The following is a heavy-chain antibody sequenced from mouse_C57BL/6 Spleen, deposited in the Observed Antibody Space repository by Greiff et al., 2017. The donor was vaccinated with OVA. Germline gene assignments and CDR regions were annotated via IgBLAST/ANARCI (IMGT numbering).Heavy chain of an antibody. J-gene: IGHJ2*01. CDR3: ARDGSGYFDY. CDR2: ISDGGSYT. D-gene: IGHD1-1*01. Sequence: DVMLVESGGGLVKPGGSLKLSCAASGFTFSSYALSWVRQTPEKRLEWVATISDGGSYTYYPDNVKGRFTISRDNAKNNLYLQMGHLKSEDTAMYYCARDGSGYFDYWGQGTTRTVSS. CDR1: GFTFSSYA. V-gene: IGHV5-4*03.